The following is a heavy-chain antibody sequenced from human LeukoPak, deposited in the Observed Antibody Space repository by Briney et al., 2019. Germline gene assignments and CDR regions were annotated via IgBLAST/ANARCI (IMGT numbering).Heavy chain of an antibody. D-gene: IGHD3-10*01. Sequence: SETLSLTCTVSGGSITSSSYYWGWIRQPPGKGLEWVGTIHYSGSTYYNPSLKSRVTISVDTSKNQSSLRLSSVTAADTAVYYCATSGSYYRAPDYWGQGTLVTVSS. CDR2: IHYSGST. CDR1: GGSITSSSYY. V-gene: IGHV4-39*01. CDR3: ATSGSYYRAPDY. J-gene: IGHJ4*02.